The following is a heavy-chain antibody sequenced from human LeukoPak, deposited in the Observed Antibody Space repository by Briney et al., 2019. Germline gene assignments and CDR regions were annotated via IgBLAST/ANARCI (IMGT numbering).Heavy chain of an antibody. CDR2: IYYSGST. D-gene: IGHD3-22*01. CDR1: GGSISSYY. Sequence: SSETLSLTCTVSGGSISSYYWSWIRQPPGKGLEWIGYIYYSGSTNYNPSLKSRVTISVDTSKNQFSLKLSSVTAADTAVYYCAADDYESSGYYRPYFDYWGQGTLVTVSS. CDR3: AADDYESSGYYRPYFDY. V-gene: IGHV4-59*01. J-gene: IGHJ4*02.